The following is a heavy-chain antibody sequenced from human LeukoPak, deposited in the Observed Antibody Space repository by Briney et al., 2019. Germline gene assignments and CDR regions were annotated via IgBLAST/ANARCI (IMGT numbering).Heavy chain of an antibody. D-gene: IGHD4-11*01. J-gene: IGHJ3*02. CDR3: ARTQSGDAFDI. V-gene: IGHV3-48*01. Sequence: GGSLRLSCAASGFTFSSYSMNWVRQAPGKGLEWVSYISSSSSTIYYADSVKGRFTISRDNAKNSLYLQMNSLRAEDTAVYYCARTQSGDAFDIWGQGTMVTVSS. CDR2: ISSSSSTI. CDR1: GFTFSSYS.